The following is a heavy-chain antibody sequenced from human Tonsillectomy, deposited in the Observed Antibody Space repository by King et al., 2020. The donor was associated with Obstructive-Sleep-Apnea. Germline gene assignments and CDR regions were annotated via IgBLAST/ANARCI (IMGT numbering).Heavy chain of an antibody. V-gene: IGHV4-61*01. Sequence: QLQLQESGPGLVKPSETLSLTCTVSGGSFSSGRYYWSWIRQPPEKGLEWIGYIYYSGSSNYNPSLKSRVTISVDTSKNQFSLKLSSVTAADTAVYYCARELFPGIAAAGRAFDYWGQGTLVTVSS. CDR1: GGSFSSGRYY. J-gene: IGHJ4*02. D-gene: IGHD6-13*01. CDR2: IYYSGSS. CDR3: ARELFPGIAAAGRAFDY.